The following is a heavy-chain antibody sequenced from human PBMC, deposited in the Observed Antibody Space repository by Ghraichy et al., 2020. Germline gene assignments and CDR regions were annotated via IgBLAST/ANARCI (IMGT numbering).Heavy chain of an antibody. J-gene: IGHJ6*02. D-gene: IGHD3-10*01. CDR2: MNPDSGYT. CDR1: GYTFTSYD. V-gene: IGHV1-8*01. Sequence: ASVKVSCKASGYTFTSYDIHWVRQASGQGLEWMGWMNPDSGYTVYAQKFQGRVTMTRNTSINTAYMELSSLRSEDTAIYYCVRYRGAEITMVRGVIPNGMDVWGQGTTVTVSS. CDR3: VRYRGAEITMVRGVIPNGMDV.